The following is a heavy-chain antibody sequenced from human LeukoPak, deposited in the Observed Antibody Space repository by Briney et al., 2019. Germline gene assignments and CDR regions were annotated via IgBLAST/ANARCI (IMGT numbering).Heavy chain of an antibody. Sequence: GGSLRLSCAASGLTVSNNYMSWVRQAPGKGLEWVSIIYSGGSTYYADSVKGRFTISRDNSKNTPHLQMKSLRADDTAVYYCGSSPYVWGIDHWGQGTPVTVSS. CDR2: IYSGGST. CDR3: GSSPYVWGIDH. J-gene: IGHJ4*02. CDR1: GLTVSNNY. V-gene: IGHV3-53*01. D-gene: IGHD3-16*01.